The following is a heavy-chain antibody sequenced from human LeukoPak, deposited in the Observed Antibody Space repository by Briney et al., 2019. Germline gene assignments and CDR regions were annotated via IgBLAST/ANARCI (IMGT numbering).Heavy chain of an antibody. CDR2: ISYDGSNK. V-gene: IGHV3-30*18. CDR3: VKDRRDPNNWFDP. CDR1: GFTFSSYG. Sequence: GGSLRLSCAASGFTFSSYGMHWVRQAPGKGLEWVAVISYDGSNKYYADSVKGRFTISRDNSKNTLYLQMNSLRAEDTAVYYCVKDRRDPNNWFDPWGQGTLVTVSS. J-gene: IGHJ5*02.